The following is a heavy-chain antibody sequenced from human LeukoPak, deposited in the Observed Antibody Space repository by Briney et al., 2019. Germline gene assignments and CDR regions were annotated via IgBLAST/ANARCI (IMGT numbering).Heavy chain of an antibody. CDR2: INDSGST. CDR3: ARGVSHRNFDWLFY. V-gene: IGHV4-34*01. J-gene: IGHJ4*02. CDR1: GGSFSGYY. Sequence: SETLSLTCAVYGGSFSGYYWSWIRQPPGKGLEWIGEINDSGSTHYNTSLNSRVTISVDTSKNQIYLKLSSVTAADTAIYYCARGVSHRNFDWLFYWGQGTLVTVSS. D-gene: IGHD3-9*01.